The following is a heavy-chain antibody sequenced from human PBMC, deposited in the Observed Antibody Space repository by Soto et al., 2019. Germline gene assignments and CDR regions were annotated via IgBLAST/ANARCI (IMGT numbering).Heavy chain of an antibody. D-gene: IGHD6-19*01. V-gene: IGHV3-23*01. CDR3: AKTANGWFSAFDI. CDR1: GFTFSSYT. CDR2: IVGSGGTT. Sequence: GGSLRLSCASSGFTFSSYTMTWVRQAPGERLEWVSSIVGSGGTTYYADSVKGRFTFSRDNSKNTLYLQMNSLRAEDTAVYYCAKTANGWFSAFDIWGQGTMVTVSS. J-gene: IGHJ3*02.